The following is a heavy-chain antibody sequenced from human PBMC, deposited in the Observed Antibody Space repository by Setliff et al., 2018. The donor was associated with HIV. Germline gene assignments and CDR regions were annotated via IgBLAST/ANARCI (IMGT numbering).Heavy chain of an antibody. CDR2: IKEDGGEK. Sequence: GQSLRLSCAASTFTFRTYWMSWVRQAPGKGLEWVANIKEDGGEKWYVDSVKGRFTISRDNVRNSLYLQMNGLRAEDTAVYYCVRDSINYDKAFDIWGQGTMGTVS. CDR3: VRDSINYDKAFDI. J-gene: IGHJ3*02. CDR1: TFTFRTYW. D-gene: IGHD3-16*01. V-gene: IGHV3-7*03.